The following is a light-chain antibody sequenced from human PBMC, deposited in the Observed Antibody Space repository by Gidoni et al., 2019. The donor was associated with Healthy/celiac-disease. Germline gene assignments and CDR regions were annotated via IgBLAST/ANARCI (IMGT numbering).Light chain of an antibody. Sequence: DIQMTQSPSTLSASVGDRVPITCRASQGISSWLALYQQKAGKAPKLLIYKASSLESWVPSRFSGSGSGTEFTLTISSLQPDDFATYYCQQYNSYSQTFGQGTKVEIK. CDR2: KAS. V-gene: IGKV1-5*03. CDR3: QQYNSYSQT. J-gene: IGKJ1*01. CDR1: QGISSW.